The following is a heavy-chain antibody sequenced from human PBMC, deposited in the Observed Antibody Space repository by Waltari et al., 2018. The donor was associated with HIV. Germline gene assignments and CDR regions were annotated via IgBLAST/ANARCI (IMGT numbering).Heavy chain of an antibody. D-gene: IGHD2-15*01. CDR2: MGTAGDT. V-gene: IGHV3-13*01. CDR1: GFTFGTYD. Sequence: EVQLMDSGGGLVQPGGSLRVSCAASGFTFGTYDIHWVRQVTGKGLGWVSGMGTAGDTYYSDSVKGRFTISRENAKNSLHLLMNSLRGEDTGIYYCARLLRAPAGGRFFYYIDYWGQGTPVTVSS. CDR3: ARLLRAPAGGRFFYYIDY. J-gene: IGHJ4*02.